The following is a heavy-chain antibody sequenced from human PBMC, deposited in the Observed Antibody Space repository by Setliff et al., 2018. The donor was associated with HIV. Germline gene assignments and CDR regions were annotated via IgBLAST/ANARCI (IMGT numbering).Heavy chain of an antibody. J-gene: IGHJ6*03. Sequence: SETLSLTCTVSGGSISTSRYYWGWIRQPPGKGLEWIGSINYRGNTYYNPSLKSRAAISVDTSKNQISLKLRSVTAADTAVYYCASLDGSESPYIYYYYMDVWGEGTAVTVSS. CDR1: GGSISTSRYY. CDR2: INYRGNT. CDR3: ASLDGSESPYIYYYYMDV. D-gene: IGHD3-10*01. V-gene: IGHV4-39*01.